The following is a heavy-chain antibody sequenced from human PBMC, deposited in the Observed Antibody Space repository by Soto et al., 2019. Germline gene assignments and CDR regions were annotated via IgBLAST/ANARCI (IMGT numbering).Heavy chain of an antibody. D-gene: IGHD4-4*01. Sequence: SETLSLTCTVSGGSISSYYWSWIRQPPGKGLEWIGYIYYSGSTNYNPSLKSRVTISVDTSKNQFSLKLSSVTAEDTAVYYCARERDYNSDAFDIWGQGTMVTVSS. CDR2: IYYSGST. V-gene: IGHV4-59*01. CDR3: ARERDYNSDAFDI. CDR1: GGSISSYY. J-gene: IGHJ3*02.